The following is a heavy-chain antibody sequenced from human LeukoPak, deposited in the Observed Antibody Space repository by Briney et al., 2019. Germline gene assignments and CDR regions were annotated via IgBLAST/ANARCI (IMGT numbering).Heavy chain of an antibody. D-gene: IGHD2-2*01. V-gene: IGHV3-30*18. Sequence: PGGSLRLSCAASVFTLSSYGMHWVPHAPAKGLEWGAVISYDGSNKYYADSVKGRFTISRDNSKNTLYLQMNSLRAEDTAVYYCAKERRIASQYYFDYWGQGTLVTVSS. J-gene: IGHJ4*02. CDR1: VFTLSSYG. CDR3: AKERRIASQYYFDY. CDR2: ISYDGSNK.